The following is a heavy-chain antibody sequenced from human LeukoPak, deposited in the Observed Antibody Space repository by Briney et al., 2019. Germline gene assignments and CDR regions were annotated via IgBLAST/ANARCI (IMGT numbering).Heavy chain of an antibody. J-gene: IGHJ6*03. CDR1: GFTFSSYS. CDR3: ARYSEVYYYVDV. Sequence: GGSLRLSCAASGFTFSSYSMNWVRQAPGKGLEWVASIRSYSSYLHYADSVKGRFTISRDDAKKSLDLQMNSLRAEDTAVYFCARYSEVYYYVDVWGAGTTVIVSS. D-gene: IGHD2-21*01. CDR2: IRSYSSYL. V-gene: IGHV3-21*04.